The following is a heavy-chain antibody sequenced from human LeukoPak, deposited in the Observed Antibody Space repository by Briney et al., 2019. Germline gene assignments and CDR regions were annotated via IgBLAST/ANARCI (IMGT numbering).Heavy chain of an antibody. CDR3: AAGLGGSFDY. J-gene: IGHJ4*02. CDR2: IKQDGSEK. V-gene: IGHV3-7*01. CDR1: GFTFSSYW. D-gene: IGHD7-27*01. Sequence: PGGSLRLSCAASGFTFSSYWMSWVRQAPGKGREWVANIKQDGSEKYYVDSVKGRFTISRDNAKNSLYRQMNSLRAEDTAVYYCAAGLGGSFDYWGQGTLVTVSS.